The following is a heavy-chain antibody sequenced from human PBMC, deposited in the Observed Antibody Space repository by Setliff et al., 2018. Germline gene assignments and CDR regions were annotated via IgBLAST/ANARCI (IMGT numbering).Heavy chain of an antibody. CDR3: ARVGTAGGYYFDF. V-gene: IGHV5-51*01. D-gene: IGHD2-15*01. CDR2: IFPADSDT. J-gene: IGHJ4*02. CDR1: GYRFSSYW. Sequence: GASLTLSCKGSGYRFSSYWIGWVRQMPGKGLEWIGIIFPADSDTRYSPSFQGQVTISADKSISTAYVQWRSLKASDTAMYYCARVGTAGGYYFDFWGQGALVTVS.